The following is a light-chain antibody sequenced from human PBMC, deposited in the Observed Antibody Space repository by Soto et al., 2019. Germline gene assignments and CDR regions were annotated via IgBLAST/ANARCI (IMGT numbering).Light chain of an antibody. CDR1: ESLSNS. J-gene: IGKJ4*01. V-gene: IGKV3-11*01. Sequence: VLPQSRATLPFSPGEGATLSCRAGESLSNSLVWYQQTPGQAPRLLIDGASHRATGLPARVSGSRSGTEFTLTISSLQPDDFAPSSCQHHSTYLPFRGGTGGYQ. CDR3: QHHSTYLP. CDR2: GAS.